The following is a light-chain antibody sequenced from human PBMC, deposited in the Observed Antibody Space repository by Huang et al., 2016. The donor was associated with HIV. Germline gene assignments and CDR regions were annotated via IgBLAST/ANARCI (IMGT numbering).Light chain of an antibody. V-gene: IGKV1-39*01. CDR3: QQSYGIPIT. CDR2: GAS. J-gene: IGKJ3*01. CDR1: RDISTY. Sequence: DIQMAQSPSSLSASVGDRVSITCRASRDISTYLAWYRHKPGKAPYLVDYGASNLHPGVPSRCRASGSGTHFTLTITGVQPEDFATYYCQQSYGIPITFGPGTTV.